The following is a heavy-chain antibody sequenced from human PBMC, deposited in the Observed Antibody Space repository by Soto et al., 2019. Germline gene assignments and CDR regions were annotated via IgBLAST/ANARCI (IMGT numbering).Heavy chain of an antibody. V-gene: IGHV1-8*01. CDR3: ARYYDYYHGMDV. J-gene: IGHJ6*02. Sequence: VASVKVSCKASGYTFTSYDIHWMRQATGQGLEWMGWMNPNSGYTDYAQKFQGRVTLTRDTSASAVYMELSSLRSEDTAVYYCARYYDYYHGMDVWGQGTTVTVSS. CDR1: GYTFTSYD. CDR2: MNPNSGYT.